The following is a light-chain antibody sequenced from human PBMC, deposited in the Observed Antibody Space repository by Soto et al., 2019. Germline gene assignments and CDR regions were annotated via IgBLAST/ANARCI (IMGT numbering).Light chain of an antibody. CDR3: QQYGSSPNT. Sequence: EIVVTQSPGTLSLSPGERATLSCRASQSVSSSYLAWYQQKLGQAPRLLIYGASSRATGIPDRFSGSGSGTDFTLTISRLEPEDFAVYYCQQYGSSPNTFGQGTKLELK. CDR2: GAS. CDR1: QSVSSSY. V-gene: IGKV3-20*01. J-gene: IGKJ2*01.